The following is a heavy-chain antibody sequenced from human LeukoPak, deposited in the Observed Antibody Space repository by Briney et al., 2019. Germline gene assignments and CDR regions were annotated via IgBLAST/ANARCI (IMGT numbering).Heavy chain of an antibody. J-gene: IGHJ4*02. V-gene: IGHV3-30*02. CDR1: GLTFSNFP. D-gene: IGHD3-22*01. Sequence: GGSLRLSCAASGLTFSNFPMHWVRQAPGKGLEWVALIQDDGAATNYADSVRGRFTISRDNSKSTVYLQMNSLKPDDTAVYYCATQTITLVVVISPFDYWGQGTLVTVSS. CDR2: IQDDGAAT. CDR3: ATQTITLVVVISPFDY.